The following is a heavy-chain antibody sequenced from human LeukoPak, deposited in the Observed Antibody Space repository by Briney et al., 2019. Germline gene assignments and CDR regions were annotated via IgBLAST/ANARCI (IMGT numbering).Heavy chain of an antibody. Sequence: SVKVSCKASEGTFNSYAISWVRQAPGQGLEWMGGIIPIFGTTNYVQKLQGRVTITADESTSAAYMELRSLRSEDTAMCYCARGRFRYYDTSGYYPPFDSWGQGTLVTVSS. D-gene: IGHD3-22*01. CDR2: IIPIFGTT. CDR3: ARGRFRYYDTSGYYPPFDS. J-gene: IGHJ4*02. V-gene: IGHV1-69*01. CDR1: EGTFNSYA.